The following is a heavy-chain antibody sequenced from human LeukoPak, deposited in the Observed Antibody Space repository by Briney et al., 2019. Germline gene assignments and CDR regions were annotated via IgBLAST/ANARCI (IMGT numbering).Heavy chain of an antibody. CDR3: ARVDYRGGGYFMDV. V-gene: IGHV3-21*01. D-gene: IGHD4-11*01. Sequence: GGSLRLSCAASGFTLSSYAMSWVRQGPGKGLEWVSSISSSATYRYYADSVNGRFTISRGDPKNSLYLQMNSLRAEDTAVYYCARVDYRGGGYFMDVWGRGTPVTVSS. CDR1: GFTLSSYA. CDR2: ISSSATYR. J-gene: IGHJ6*03.